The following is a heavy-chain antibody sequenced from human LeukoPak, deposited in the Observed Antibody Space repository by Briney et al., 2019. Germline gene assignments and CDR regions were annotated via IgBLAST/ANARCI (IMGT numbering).Heavy chain of an antibody. V-gene: IGHV3-23*01. CDR2: ISGSGAST. CDR1: GFTFSNYV. CDR3: ANEYSKGDV. D-gene: IGHD4-11*01. Sequence: GGSLRLSCVASGFTFSNYVMNWVRQAPGKGLECVSSISGSGASTYYADSVKGRFTSSRDNSKNTLYLQMNSLRAEVTAIYYCANEYSKGDVWGQGTTVTVSS. J-gene: IGHJ3*01.